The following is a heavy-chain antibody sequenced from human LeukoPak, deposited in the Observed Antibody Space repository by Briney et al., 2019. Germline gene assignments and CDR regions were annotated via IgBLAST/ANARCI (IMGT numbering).Heavy chain of an antibody. V-gene: IGHV4-34*01. Sequence: SETLSLTCAVYGGSFSHYYWSWIRQSPGMGLEWIGEINDSGTINYNPSLMSRVTTSLDKSKNQFSLRLSSATAADTAVYYCARRWNYGRNYYIDVWGKGATVSVSS. CDR2: INDSGTI. J-gene: IGHJ6*03. D-gene: IGHD1-7*01. CDR3: ARRWNYGRNYYIDV. CDR1: GGSFSHYY.